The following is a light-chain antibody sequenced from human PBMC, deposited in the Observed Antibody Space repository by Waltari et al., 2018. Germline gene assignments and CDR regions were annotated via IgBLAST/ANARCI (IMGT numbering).Light chain of an antibody. CDR3: QQRSSWPPIT. J-gene: IGKJ5*01. CDR2: DGS. CDR1: QSLTSY. Sequence: EIVLTQSPATLSLSPGERATLSCRASQSLTSYLAWYQQKPGQPPRLLIYDGSNRDTGIQGRFSGSGSGTDFTLTISSLEPEDFAVDYCQQRSSWPPITFGQGTRLEIK. V-gene: IGKV3-11*01.